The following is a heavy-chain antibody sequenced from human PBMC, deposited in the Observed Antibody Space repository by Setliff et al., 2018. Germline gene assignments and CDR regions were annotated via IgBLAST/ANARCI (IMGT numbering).Heavy chain of an antibody. CDR1: GLTLTPYT. D-gene: IGHD2-2*01. V-gene: IGHV3-21*06. CDR3: ARSENCFSTHCSPYDY. J-gene: IGHJ4*02. CDR2: ISDTSAFI. Sequence: GSLRLSCAASGLTLTPYTMTWVRQAPGKGPEWVSSISDTSAFIYYADSVKGRFTISRDNAKNTLYLQMNSLRADDTAVYYCARSENCFSTHCSPYDYWGQGTLVTVSS.